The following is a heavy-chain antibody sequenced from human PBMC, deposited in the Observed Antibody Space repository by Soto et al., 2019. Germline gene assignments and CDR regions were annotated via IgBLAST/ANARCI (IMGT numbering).Heavy chain of an antibody. V-gene: IGHV3-48*04. J-gene: IGHJ6*02. CDR1: GFTFSSYS. Sequence: GESLKISCAASGFTFSSYSMNWVRQAPGKGLEWVSYISSSSSTIYYADSVKGRFTISRDNAKNSLYLQMNSLRAEDTAVYYCARESNSPSGYYGMDVWGQGTTVTVSS. CDR2: ISSSSSTI. D-gene: IGHD3-10*01. CDR3: ARESNSPSGYYGMDV.